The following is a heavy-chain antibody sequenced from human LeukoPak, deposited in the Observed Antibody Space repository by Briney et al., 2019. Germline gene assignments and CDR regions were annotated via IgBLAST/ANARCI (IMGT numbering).Heavy chain of an antibody. V-gene: IGHV1-18*01. CDR2: ISAYNGNT. Sequence: ASVNVSCKASVYTFTSYGISWVRQAPGQGLEWMGWISAYNGNTNYAQKLQGRVTMTTDTSTSTAYMELRSLRSDDTAVYYCARGNLEYQLLYPYYYYGMDVWGQGTTVTVSS. J-gene: IGHJ6*02. D-gene: IGHD2-2*02. CDR3: ARGNLEYQLLYPYYYYGMDV. CDR1: VYTFTSYG.